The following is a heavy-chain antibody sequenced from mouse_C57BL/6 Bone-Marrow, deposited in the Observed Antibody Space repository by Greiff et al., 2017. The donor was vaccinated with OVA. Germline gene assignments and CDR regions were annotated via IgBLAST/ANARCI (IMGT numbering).Heavy chain of an antibody. CDR2: IHPNSGST. V-gene: IGHV1-64*01. CDR3: ARWGYGSRFDY. CDR1: GYTFTSYW. Sequence: VQLQQPGAELVKPGASVKLSCKASGYTFTSYWMHWVKQRPGQGLEWIGMIHPNSGSTNYNEKFKSKATLTVDKSSSTAYMQLSSLTSEDSAVYYCARWGYGSRFDYWGQGTTRTVSS. D-gene: IGHD1-1*01. J-gene: IGHJ2*01.